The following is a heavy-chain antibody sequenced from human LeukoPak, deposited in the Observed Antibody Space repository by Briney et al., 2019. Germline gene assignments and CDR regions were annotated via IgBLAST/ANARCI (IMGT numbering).Heavy chain of an antibody. Sequence: SETLSLTCTVSGGSISSYYWSWIRQPPGKGLEWIGYIYYSGSPNYNPSLKSRVTISVDKSKTQFSLKLSSVTAADTAVYYCARDGSGYDYGFDYWGQGTLVTVPS. CDR3: ARDGSGYDYGFDY. J-gene: IGHJ4*02. V-gene: IGHV4-59*01. CDR2: IYYSGSP. D-gene: IGHD5-12*01. CDR1: GGSISSYY.